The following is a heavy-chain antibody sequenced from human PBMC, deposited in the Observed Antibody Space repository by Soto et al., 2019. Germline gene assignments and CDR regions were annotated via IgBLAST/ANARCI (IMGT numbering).Heavy chain of an antibody. CDR1: GFTFSSYG. Sequence: GGSLRLSCAASGFTFSSYGMHWVRQAPGKGLEWVAVIQYDGSNKYYADSLKGRFTISRDNSKNTLYLQMNTLTAEDTAVYHCARGGSSGDYWGQGTLVTVSS. CDR3: ARGGSSGDY. V-gene: IGHV3-33*01. CDR2: IQYDGSNK. J-gene: IGHJ4*02. D-gene: IGHD6-25*01.